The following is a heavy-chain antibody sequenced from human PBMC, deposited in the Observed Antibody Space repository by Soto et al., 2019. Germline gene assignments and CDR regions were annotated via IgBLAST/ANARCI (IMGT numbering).Heavy chain of an antibody. J-gene: IGHJ6*02. V-gene: IGHV1-18*01. D-gene: IGHD3-22*01. CDR1: GYTFTSYG. CDR2: ISAYNGNT. CDR3: ARGGRHDSSGYYLTFSGMDV. Sequence: QVQLVQSGAEVKKPGASVKVSCKASGYTFTSYGISWVRQAPGQGLEWMGWISAYNGNTNYAQKLQGRVTMTTDTATGTPYMXLRSLRSADTAVYYCARGGRHDSSGYYLTFSGMDVWGQGTTVTVSS.